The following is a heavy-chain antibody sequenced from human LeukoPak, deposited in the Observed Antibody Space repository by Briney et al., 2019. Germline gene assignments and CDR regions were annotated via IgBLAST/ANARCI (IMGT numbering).Heavy chain of an antibody. J-gene: IGHJ4*02. D-gene: IGHD6-19*01. CDR3: ARGASSGWNGRDY. CDR1: GGSFSGYY. CDR2: INHSGST. V-gene: IGHV4-34*01. Sequence: SETLSLTCAVYGGSFSGYYWSWIRQPPGKGLEWIGEINHSGSTTYNPPPKSRVTISVDTSKNQFSLKLSSVAAADTAVYYCARGASSGWNGRDYWGQGTLVTVSS.